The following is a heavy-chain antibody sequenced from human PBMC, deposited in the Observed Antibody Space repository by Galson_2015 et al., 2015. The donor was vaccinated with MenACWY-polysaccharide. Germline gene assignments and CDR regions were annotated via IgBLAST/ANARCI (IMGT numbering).Heavy chain of an antibody. J-gene: IGHJ4*02. CDR1: GGSISSTDYY. D-gene: IGHD5-18*01. CDR3: RGYTSGFGVDY. Sequence: CTVSGGSISSTDYYWGWIRQPQGKGLEWIGSIYYSGSMYYNPSLKSRVTISLDTSKNQFSLKLSSVTAADTAVYYCRGYTSGFGVDYWGQGTLVTVSS. CDR2: IYYSGSM. V-gene: IGHV4-39*07.